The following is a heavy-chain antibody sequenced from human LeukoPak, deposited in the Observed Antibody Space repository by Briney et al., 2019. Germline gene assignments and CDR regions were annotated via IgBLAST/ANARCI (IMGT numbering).Heavy chain of an antibody. Sequence: GESLKISCKGSGYSFTNYWIAWVRRMPGQGLEWMAIIYPGGSDARYSPSFQGQVTISVDKSISTTYLRWSSLKASDTAMYYCARRGWGFGEPKRDHDTFDIWGQGTMVTVSS. CDR1: GYSFTNYW. J-gene: IGHJ3*02. D-gene: IGHD3-10*01. CDR2: IYPGGSDA. V-gene: IGHV5-51*01. CDR3: ARRGWGFGEPKRDHDTFDI.